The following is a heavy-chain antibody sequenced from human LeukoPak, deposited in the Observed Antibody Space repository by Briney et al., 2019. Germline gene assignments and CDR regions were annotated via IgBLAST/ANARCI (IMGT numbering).Heavy chain of an antibody. CDR1: GFTFSSFA. J-gene: IGHJ4*02. Sequence: PGGSLRLSCAASGFTFSSFAMSWVRQAPGDGLEWVSTIRESDGATFYADSVKGRFTISRDNSMQTLYLQMTSLRAEDTALYYCAKANGGSSYGYWDYWGQGTLVTVSS. CDR2: IRESDGAT. CDR3: AKANGGSSYGYWDY. D-gene: IGHD5-18*01. V-gene: IGHV3-23*01.